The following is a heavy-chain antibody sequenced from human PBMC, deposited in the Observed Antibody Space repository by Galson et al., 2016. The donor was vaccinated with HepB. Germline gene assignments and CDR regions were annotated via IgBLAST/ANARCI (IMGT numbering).Heavy chain of an antibody. CDR3: VRDHDWAFDY. D-gene: IGHD3-9*01. Sequence: SLRLSCAASGFTFSNYWMHWVRQAPGKGLVWVSRIKNDGSNTMYADSVKGRFTISRDNAKNTLYLQMNSLRVEDTAVYYCVRDHDWAFDYWGQGLLVTVSS. V-gene: IGHV3-74*03. J-gene: IGHJ4*02. CDR2: IKNDGSNT. CDR1: GFTFSNYW.